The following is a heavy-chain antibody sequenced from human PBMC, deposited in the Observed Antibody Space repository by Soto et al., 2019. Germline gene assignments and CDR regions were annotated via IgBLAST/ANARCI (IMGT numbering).Heavy chain of an antibody. J-gene: IGHJ6*02. CDR3: ARAAITLFGVVSIPPHYYPEMDV. CDR2: IIPIFGIG. D-gene: IGHD3-3*01. CDR1: GGTFNRYA. Sequence: SVKVSCKASGGTFNRYAISWVRQAPGQGLEWMGGIIPIFGIGNDAQRFQGRVTITADESTGTAYMELSSLRSEDTGVYYCARAAITLFGVVSIPPHYYPEMDVWGQGTTVTVSS. V-gene: IGHV1-69*13.